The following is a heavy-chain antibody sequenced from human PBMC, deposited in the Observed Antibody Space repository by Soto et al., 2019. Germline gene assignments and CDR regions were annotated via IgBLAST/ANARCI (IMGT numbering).Heavy chain of an antibody. CDR1: GYTFTSYG. Sequence: AASVKVSCKASGYTFTSYGISWVRQVPGQGLEWMGWISAYNGNTNYAQKLQGRVTMTTDTSTSTAYMELRSLKASDTAMYYCARLPKGEAAGPSYWGQGTLVTVSS. J-gene: IGHJ4*02. D-gene: IGHD6-13*01. CDR3: ARLPKGEAAGPSY. V-gene: IGHV1-18*04. CDR2: ISAYNGNT.